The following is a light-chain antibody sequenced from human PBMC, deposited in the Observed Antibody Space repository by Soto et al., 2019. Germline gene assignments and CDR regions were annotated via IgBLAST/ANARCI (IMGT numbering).Light chain of an antibody. V-gene: IGLV2-14*01. CDR1: SSDVGGYNF. Sequence: QSVLTQPASVSGSPGQSITISCTGTSSDVGGYNFVSWYQHHPGRAPKLIIYEVTNRPSGVSHRFSGSKSSNTASLTISGLQAEDEADYSCSSYTSTSTLVFGTGTKLTVL. CDR3: SSYTSTSTLV. CDR2: EVT. J-gene: IGLJ1*01.